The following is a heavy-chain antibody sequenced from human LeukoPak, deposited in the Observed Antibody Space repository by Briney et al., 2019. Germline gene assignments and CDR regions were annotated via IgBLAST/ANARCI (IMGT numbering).Heavy chain of an antibody. D-gene: IGHD6-19*01. CDR3: AKDIRAPIAVAGTLNAFDI. Sequence: PGGSLRLSCAASGFTFDDYAMHWVRQAPGKGLEWVSGISWNSGSIGYADSVKGRFTISRDNAKNSPYLQMNSLRAEDTALYYCAKDIRAPIAVAGTLNAFDIWGQGTMVTVSS. CDR2: ISWNSGSI. CDR1: GFTFDDYA. J-gene: IGHJ3*02. V-gene: IGHV3-9*01.